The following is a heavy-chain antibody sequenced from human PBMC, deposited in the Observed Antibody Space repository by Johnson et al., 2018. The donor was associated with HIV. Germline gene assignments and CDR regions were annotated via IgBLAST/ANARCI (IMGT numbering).Heavy chain of an antibody. CDR2: ISGSSSII. D-gene: IGHD2-21*02. J-gene: IGHJ3*01. CDR1: GFTFSDYH. V-gene: IGHV3-11*01. CDR3: ARDVIVGGGSGDCYSTH. Sequence: VQLVESGGGLVKPGGSLRLSCATSGFTFSDYHINWIRQAPGQGLEWVSYISGSSSIIYYADSVKGRFTISRYNAKNSLFLQMNSLRVEDTALYSCARDVIVGGGSGDCYSTHWGQGTMVTVSS.